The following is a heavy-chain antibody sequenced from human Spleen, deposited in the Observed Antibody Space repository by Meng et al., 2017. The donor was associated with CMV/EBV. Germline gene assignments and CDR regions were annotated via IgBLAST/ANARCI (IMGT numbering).Heavy chain of an antibody. CDR2: INPHTGTT. Sequence: ASVKVSCKASGYTFTDCFIDWVRQAPGQGLEWMGWINPHTGTTHYAQNFQGRVTMTRDTSISTAYMELSRLRSDDTAVYYCARVVRGATRAFDIWGQGTMVTVSS. CDR1: GYTFTDCF. CDR3: ARVVRGATRAFDI. D-gene: IGHD3-10*01. V-gene: IGHV1-2*02. J-gene: IGHJ3*02.